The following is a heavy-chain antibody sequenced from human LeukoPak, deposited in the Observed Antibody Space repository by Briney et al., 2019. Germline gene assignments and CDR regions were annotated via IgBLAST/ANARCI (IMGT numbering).Heavy chain of an antibody. CDR1: GFSFSYAA. Sequence: GGSLRLSCVASGFSFSYAAMNWVRQAAGKGLQWVSLISASGGSTYYADSVKGRFTISRDNSKNTLYLQMNSLRADDTAVYYCAKDIQCAYWGRGTPVVVSS. CDR2: ISASGGST. CDR3: AKDIQCAY. D-gene: IGHD2-21*01. V-gene: IGHV3-23*01. J-gene: IGHJ4*02.